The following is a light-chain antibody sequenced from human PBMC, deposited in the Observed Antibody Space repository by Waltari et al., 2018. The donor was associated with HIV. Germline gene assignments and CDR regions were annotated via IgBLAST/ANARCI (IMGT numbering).Light chain of an antibody. V-gene: IGKV3-15*01. CDR2: GAS. Sequence: EIVMTQSPDTLSVSPGERATLSCRASQSVGRDLAWYQYTPGQAPRLLIYGASTRATGIPARFSGSGSGTEFTLTIASLQSEDFAVYYCQQYNNWPPLTFGGGTKVEIK. J-gene: IGKJ4*01. CDR3: QQYNNWPPLT. CDR1: QSVGRD.